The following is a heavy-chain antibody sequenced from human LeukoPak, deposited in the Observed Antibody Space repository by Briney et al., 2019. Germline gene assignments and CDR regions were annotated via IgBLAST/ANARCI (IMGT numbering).Heavy chain of an antibody. V-gene: IGHV1-2*06. Sequence: GASVKGSCKASGYTFTGYYMHWVRRAPGQGVEWMGRINPNSGGTNYTQKFQGRVTITKDTSISTAYMELSRLRSDDTAVYYCARAGERGYSYGRGYNWFDPRGQGTLVTVSS. CDR3: ARAGERGYSYGRGYNWFDP. J-gene: IGHJ5*02. CDR2: INPNSGGT. CDR1: GYTFTGYY. D-gene: IGHD5-18*01.